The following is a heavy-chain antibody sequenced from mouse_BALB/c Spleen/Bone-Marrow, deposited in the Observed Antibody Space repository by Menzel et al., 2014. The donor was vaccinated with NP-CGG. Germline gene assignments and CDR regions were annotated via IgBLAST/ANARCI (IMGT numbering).Heavy chain of an antibody. CDR2: IYPGSGST. CDR3: ARYYDYDWYFDV. CDR1: GYTFTDYV. Sequence: VQLQQSGPELVKPGASVKMSCKASGYTFTDYVISWVKQRTGQGLEWIEEIYPGSGSTYYNEKFKGKATLTADKSSNTAYMQLSSLTSEDSAVYFCARYYDYDWYFDVWGAGTTVTVSS. D-gene: IGHD2-4*01. J-gene: IGHJ1*01. V-gene: IGHV1-77*01.